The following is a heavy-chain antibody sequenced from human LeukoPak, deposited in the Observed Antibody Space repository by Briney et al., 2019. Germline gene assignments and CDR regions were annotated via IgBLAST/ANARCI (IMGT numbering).Heavy chain of an antibody. V-gene: IGHV3-23*01. J-gene: IGHJ4*02. Sequence: PGGSLRLSCVGSGYTFSDFEMNWVRQAPGKGLEWVSAISGSGGSTYYADSVKGRFTISRDNSKNTLYLQMNSLRAEDTAVYYCAKLILAAAGNFDYWGQGTLVTVSS. CDR3: AKLILAAAGNFDY. CDR2: ISGSGGST. CDR1: GYTFSDFE. D-gene: IGHD6-13*01.